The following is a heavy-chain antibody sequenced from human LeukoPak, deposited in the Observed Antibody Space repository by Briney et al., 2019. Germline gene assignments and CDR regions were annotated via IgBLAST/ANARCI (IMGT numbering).Heavy chain of an antibody. CDR1: GFNFDDFG. Sequence: GGSLRLSCAASGFNFDDFGMSWVRQAPGKGLEWVGRIKSKTDGGTTDYAAPVKGRITISRDDSTNTLHLQMNSLKTEDTAVYYCTTSLAGAVTAVYPFDNWGQGTLVTVSS. D-gene: IGHD2-21*02. J-gene: IGHJ4*02. V-gene: IGHV3-15*01. CDR2: IKSKTDGGTT. CDR3: TTSLAGAVTAVYPFDN.